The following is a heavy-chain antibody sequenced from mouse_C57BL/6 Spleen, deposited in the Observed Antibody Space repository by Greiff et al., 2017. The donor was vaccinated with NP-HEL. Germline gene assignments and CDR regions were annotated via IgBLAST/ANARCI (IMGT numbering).Heavy chain of an antibody. CDR1: GYSFTGYY. V-gene: IGHV1-42*01. D-gene: IGHD1-1*01. J-gene: IGHJ2*01. Sequence: VQLQQSGPELVKPGASVKISCKASGYSFTGYYMNWVKQSPEKSLEWIGEINPSTGGTTYNQKFKAKATLTVDKSSSTAYMQLKSLTSEDSAVYYCERRDYYGSSYGNYFDYWGQGTTLTVSS. CDR2: INPSTGGT. CDR3: ERRDYYGSSYGNYFDY.